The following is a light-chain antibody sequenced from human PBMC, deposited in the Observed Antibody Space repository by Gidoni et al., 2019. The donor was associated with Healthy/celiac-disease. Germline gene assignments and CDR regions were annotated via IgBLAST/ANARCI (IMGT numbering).Light chain of an antibody. Sequence: IVMTQSPLSLPVNPGEPAPIACRSSQSPLHSNGYNYLDWYLQKPGQSPQLLIYLGSNRASGVPDRFSGSGSGTDFTLKIRRVEAEDVGVYYCMQALQTPTFGQGTKVEIK. CDR3: MQALQTPT. J-gene: IGKJ1*01. CDR1: QSPLHSNGYNY. V-gene: IGKV2-28*01. CDR2: LGS.